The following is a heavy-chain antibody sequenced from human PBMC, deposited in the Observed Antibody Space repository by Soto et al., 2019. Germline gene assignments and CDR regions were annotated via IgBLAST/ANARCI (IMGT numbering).Heavy chain of an antibody. Sequence: PGGSLRLSCAASGFTFSSYSMNWVRQAPGKGLEWVSYISSSSSTIYYADSVKGRFTISRDNAKNSLYLQMNSLRDEDTAVYYCARTGPSGGRLLSLDYWGQGTLVTVSS. D-gene: IGHD3-3*01. J-gene: IGHJ4*02. CDR2: ISSSSSTI. CDR3: ARTGPSGGRLLSLDY. V-gene: IGHV3-48*02. CDR1: GFTFSSYS.